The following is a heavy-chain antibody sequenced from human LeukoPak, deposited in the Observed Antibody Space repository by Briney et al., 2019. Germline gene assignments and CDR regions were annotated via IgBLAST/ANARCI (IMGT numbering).Heavy chain of an antibody. CDR1: GYTFTSYG. D-gene: IGHD5-12*01. CDR2: IIPIFGTA. CDR3: ARSIYGGYGGQNDAFDI. V-gene: IGHV1-69*13. J-gene: IGHJ3*02. Sequence: GASVKVSCKASGYTFTSYGISWVRQAPGQGLEWMGGIIPIFGTANYAQKFQGRVTITADESTSTAYMELSSLRSEDTAVYYCARSIYGGYGGQNDAFDIWGQGTMVTVSS.